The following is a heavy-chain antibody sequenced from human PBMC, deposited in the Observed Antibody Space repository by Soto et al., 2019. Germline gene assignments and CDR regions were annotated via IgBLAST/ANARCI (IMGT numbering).Heavy chain of an antibody. CDR1: GGTFSSYT. D-gene: IGHD4-17*01. Sequence: ASVKVSCKASGGTFSSYTISWVRQAPGQGLEWMGWISAYNGNTNNAQMFQGRVTMTTDTSTSTAYMELRSLRSDDTAVYYCARDLSMTTVTPGYWGQGTLVTVSS. J-gene: IGHJ4*02. CDR3: ARDLSMTTVTPGY. CDR2: ISAYNGNT. V-gene: IGHV1-18*01.